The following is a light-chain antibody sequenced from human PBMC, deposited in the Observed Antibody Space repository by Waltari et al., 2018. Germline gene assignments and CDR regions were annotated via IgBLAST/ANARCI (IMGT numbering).Light chain of an antibody. CDR2: EVS. CDR1: DRHVGAYDF. CDR3: SSYTTSSAPGV. J-gene: IGLJ1*01. V-gene: IGLV2-14*01. Sequence: QSALTQPASVSGSPGQSITIHCPGSDRHVGAYDFVSWYHQHPGKAPHLIIYEVSNRPSGISNRFSASKSGNTASLTISGLQAEDEADYYCSSYTTSSAPGVFGTGTRVTVL.